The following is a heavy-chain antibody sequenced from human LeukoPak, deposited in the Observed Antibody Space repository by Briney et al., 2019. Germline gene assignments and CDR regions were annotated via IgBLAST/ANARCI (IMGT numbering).Heavy chain of an antibody. V-gene: IGHV3-48*01. D-gene: IGHD3-16*02. Sequence: GGSLRLSCAASGFTFSSYGMNWVRQAPGKGLEWVSYISSSSSTIYYADSVKGRFTISRDNAKNSLYLQMNSLRAEDTAVYYCARGNEWSMITFGGVIVDDAFDIWGQGTMVTVSS. CDR2: ISSSSSTI. J-gene: IGHJ3*02. CDR3: ARGNEWSMITFGGVIVDDAFDI. CDR1: GFTFSSYG.